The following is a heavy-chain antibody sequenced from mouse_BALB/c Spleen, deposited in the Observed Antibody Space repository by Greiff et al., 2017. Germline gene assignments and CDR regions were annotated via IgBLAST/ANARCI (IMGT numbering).Heavy chain of an antibody. D-gene: IGHD4-1*01. J-gene: IGHJ4*01. CDR2: IYPGDGST. CDR1: GYTFTSYY. Sequence: QVQLQQSGPELVKPGASVKMSCKASGYTFTSYYIHWVKQRPGQGLEWIGWIYPGDGSTKYNEKFKGKTTLTADKSSSTAYMLLSSLTSEDSAIYFCARDWDFAMDYWGQGTSVTGSS. CDR3: ARDWDFAMDY. V-gene: IGHV1S56*01.